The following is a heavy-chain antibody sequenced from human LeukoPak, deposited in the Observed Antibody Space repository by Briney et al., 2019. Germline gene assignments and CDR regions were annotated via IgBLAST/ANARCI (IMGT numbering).Heavy chain of an antibody. Sequence: ASVKVSCKASGYTFTDYYMHWLRQAPGQGLEWMGWISAYNGNTNYAQKLQGRVTMTTDTSTSTAYMELRSLRSDDTAVYYCARGAGRWLQLQCYFDYWGQGTLVTVSS. J-gene: IGHJ4*02. CDR3: ARGAGRWLQLQCYFDY. D-gene: IGHD5-24*01. CDR2: ISAYNGNT. CDR1: GYTFTDYY. V-gene: IGHV1-18*04.